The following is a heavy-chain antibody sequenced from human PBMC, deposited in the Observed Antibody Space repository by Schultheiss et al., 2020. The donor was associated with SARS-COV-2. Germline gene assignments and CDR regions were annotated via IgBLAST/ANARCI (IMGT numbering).Heavy chain of an antibody. Sequence: SETLSLTCTVSGGSISRYYWSWIRQPAGKGLEWIGRIYTSGSTNYNPSLKSRVTMSVDTSKNQFSLKLSSVTAADTAVYYCARGTYYYDSSGSLSAFDIWGQGTMVTVSS. V-gene: IGHV4-4*07. CDR1: GGSISRYY. CDR3: ARGTYYYDSSGSLSAFDI. D-gene: IGHD3-22*01. J-gene: IGHJ3*02. CDR2: IYTSGST.